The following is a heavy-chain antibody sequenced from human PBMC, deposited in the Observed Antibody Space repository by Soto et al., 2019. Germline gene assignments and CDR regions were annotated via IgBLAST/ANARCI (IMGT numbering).Heavy chain of an antibody. Sequence: EVQLVQSGAEVKKPGESLRISCKGSGYNFDNYWITWVRQMPGKGLEWVGRIHPSDSYTNYSPSFQGHVTISTDKSLSTASLQWSSLKASDTAIYYCARLGTISPLDYWGQGTLVTVSS. CDR3: ARLGTISPLDY. V-gene: IGHV5-10-1*03. CDR1: GYNFDNYW. D-gene: IGHD7-27*01. J-gene: IGHJ4*02. CDR2: IHPSDSYT.